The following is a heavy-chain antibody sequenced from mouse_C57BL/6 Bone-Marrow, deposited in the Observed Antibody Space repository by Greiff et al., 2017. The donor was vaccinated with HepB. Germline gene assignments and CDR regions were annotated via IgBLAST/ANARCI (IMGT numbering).Heavy chain of an antibody. J-gene: IGHJ3*01. V-gene: IGHV1-69*01. Sequence: QVQLQQPGAELVMPGASVKLSCKASGYTFTSYWMHWVKQRPGQGLEWIGEIDPSDSYTNYNQKFKGKSTLTVDKSSSTAYMQLSSLTSEDSAVYYCAREGDYGWFAYWGQGTLGTVSA. CDR3: AREGDYGWFAY. CDR1: GYTFTSYW. D-gene: IGHD2-4*01. CDR2: IDPSDSYT.